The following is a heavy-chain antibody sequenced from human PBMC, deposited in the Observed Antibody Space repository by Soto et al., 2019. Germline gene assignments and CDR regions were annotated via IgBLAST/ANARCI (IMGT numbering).Heavy chain of an antibody. D-gene: IGHD3-3*01. CDR3: ARGGQDFWSGPFDY. J-gene: IGHJ4*01. CDR2: IDNSGNN. CDR1: DASISMYF. V-gene: IGHV4-4*07. Sequence: PSETMSLTCTVSDASISMYFSNWIRQPAGKGLEWIGRIDNSGNNNYNPALKSRVTMSADTSRKQFSLKLNSVTAADTAVYYCARGGQDFWSGPFDYWGQGALVTVSS.